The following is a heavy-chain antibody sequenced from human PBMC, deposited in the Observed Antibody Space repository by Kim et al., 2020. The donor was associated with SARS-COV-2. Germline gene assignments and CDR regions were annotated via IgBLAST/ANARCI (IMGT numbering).Heavy chain of an antibody. V-gene: IGHV3-23*01. CDR1: GFPFSSYG. J-gene: IGHJ4*02. D-gene: IGHD4-17*01. Sequence: GGSLRLSCAASGFPFSSYGMNWVRQTPGKGLEWVSSISEDSSTTYYADSVKGRFTISRDSSNTLFLRMSSLRVDDTALYYCGRDNPKLYGDIDYWGQGTLVTVSS. CDR2: ISEDSSTT. CDR3: GRDNPKLYGDIDY.